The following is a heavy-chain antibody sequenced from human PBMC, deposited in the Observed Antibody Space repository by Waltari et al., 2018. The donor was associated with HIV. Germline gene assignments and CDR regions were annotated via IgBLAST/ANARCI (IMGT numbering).Heavy chain of an antibody. CDR3: ARNSSAKGNRYFYYGLDV. D-gene: IGHD3-22*01. Sequence: QVYLVQSGPEVKRPGASVKISCKAYGNTFITFDVNWVRQAAGQGPEWLGWMNPNSGNTASPYIFEERVTMTTDVSTATAYMEMSGLTPEDTAIYYCARNSSAKGNRYFYYGLDVWGQGTPVTV. V-gene: IGHV1-8*02. J-gene: IGHJ6*02. CDR1: GNTFITFD. CDR2: MNPNSGNT.